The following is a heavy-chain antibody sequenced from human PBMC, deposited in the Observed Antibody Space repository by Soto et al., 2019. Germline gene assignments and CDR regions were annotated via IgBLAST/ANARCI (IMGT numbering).Heavy chain of an antibody. J-gene: IGHJ6*02. V-gene: IGHV3-21*01. D-gene: IGHD3-3*01. CDR2: ISSSSSYI. CDR1: GFTFSSYS. Sequence: PGGSLRLSCAASGFTFSSYSMNWVRQAPGKGLEWVTSISSSSSYIYYADSVKGRFTISRDNAKNSLYLQMNSLRAEDTAVYYCARDRYDFSRQFSPHYYYGMDVWGQGTTVTVSS. CDR3: ARDRYDFSRQFSPHYYYGMDV.